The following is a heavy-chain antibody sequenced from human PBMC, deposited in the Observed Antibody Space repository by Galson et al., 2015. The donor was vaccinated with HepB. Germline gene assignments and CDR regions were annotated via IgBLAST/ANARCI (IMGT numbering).Heavy chain of an antibody. V-gene: IGHV3-30*18. D-gene: IGHD3-3*01. CDR2: ISYDGSNK. J-gene: IGHJ4*02. CDR3: AKDGAHRIRFLEWLLHPYFDY. CDR1: GFTFSSYG. Sequence: SLRLSCAASGFTFSSYGMHWVRQAPGKGLEWVAVISYDGSNKYYADSVKGRFTISRDNSKNTLYLQMNSLRAEDTAVYYCAKDGAHRIRFLEWLLHPYFDYWGQGTLVTVSS.